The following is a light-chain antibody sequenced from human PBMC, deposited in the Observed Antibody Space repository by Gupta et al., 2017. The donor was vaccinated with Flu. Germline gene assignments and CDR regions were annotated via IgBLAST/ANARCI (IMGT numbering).Light chain of an antibody. J-gene: IGLJ2*01. CDR3: QSYDSSLSGSKVV. V-gene: IGLV1-40*01. CDR1: SSNIGAGYD. Sequence: QSVLTQPPSVSGAPGQRVTLSCPGSSSNIGAGYDVHWYQQLPGTAPKLLIYGNSNRPSGVPDRFSGSKSGTSASLAISGLQAEDEADYYCQSYDSSLSGSKVVFGGGTKLTVL. CDR2: GNS.